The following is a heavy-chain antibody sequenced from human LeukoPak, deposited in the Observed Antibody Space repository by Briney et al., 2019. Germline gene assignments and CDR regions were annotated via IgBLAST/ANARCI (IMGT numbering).Heavy chain of an antibody. Sequence: PGGSLRLSCAASGFTFSDYYMSWIRQAPGKGLEWVSYISSSSSYTNYADSVKGRFTISRDNAKNSLYLQMNSLRAEDTAVYYCALVGATRDYYYYYGMDVWGQGTTVTASS. V-gene: IGHV3-11*06. CDR1: GFTFSDYY. CDR3: ALVGATRDYYYYYGMDV. D-gene: IGHD1-26*01. J-gene: IGHJ6*02. CDR2: ISSSSSYT.